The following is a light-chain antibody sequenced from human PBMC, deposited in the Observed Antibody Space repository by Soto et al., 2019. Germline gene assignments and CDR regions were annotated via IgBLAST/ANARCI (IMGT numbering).Light chain of an antibody. J-gene: IGKJ1*01. V-gene: IGKV3-20*01. Sequence: VLTQSPGTLSLSPGERATLSCSASQTVRNNYLAWYQQKPGQAPRLLTYDASSRATGIPARFSGSGSGTEFTLTISSLQPDDFATYYCQHYNSYSEAFGQGTKVDNK. CDR1: QTVRNNY. CDR3: QHYNSYSEA. CDR2: DAS.